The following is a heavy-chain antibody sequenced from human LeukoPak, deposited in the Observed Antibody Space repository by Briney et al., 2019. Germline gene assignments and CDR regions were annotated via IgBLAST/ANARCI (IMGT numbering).Heavy chain of an antibody. CDR3: AKERQTGDYFTSDY. Sequence: GGSLRLSCTASGFTFSSYIMSWVRQAPGEGLEWLSAINGRGITYYAGSVKGRFTISRDNSENTLYLQMNSLTVDDTAVYFCAKERQTGDYFTSDYWGQGTLVTVSS. D-gene: IGHD4-17*01. V-gene: IGHV3-23*01. CDR1: GFTFSSYI. J-gene: IGHJ4*02. CDR2: INGRGIT.